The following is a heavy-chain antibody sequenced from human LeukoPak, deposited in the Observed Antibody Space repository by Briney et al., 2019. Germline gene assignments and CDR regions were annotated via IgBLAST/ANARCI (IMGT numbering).Heavy chain of an antibody. Sequence: PGGSLRLSCAASGFTFSSYGMHWVRQAPGKGLEWVAFIRHEGSNKYYADSVKGRFTISRDNSKNTLYLQMNSLRAEDTAVYYCARDRGSGYCSSTSCDAFDIWGQGTMVTVSS. CDR3: ARDRGSGYCSSTSCDAFDI. D-gene: IGHD2-2*01. J-gene: IGHJ3*02. CDR1: GFTFSSYG. V-gene: IGHV3-30*02. CDR2: IRHEGSNK.